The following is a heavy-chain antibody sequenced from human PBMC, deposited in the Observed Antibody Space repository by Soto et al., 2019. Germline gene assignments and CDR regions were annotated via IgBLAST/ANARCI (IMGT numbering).Heavy chain of an antibody. CDR1: GGSFSGYY. Sequence: QVQLQQWGAGLLKPSETLSLTCAVYGGSFSGYYWSWIRQPPGKGLEWIGEINHSGSTNYNPSLKSRRTLPVDTSKNQFSLKLSSVTAADPAVYYCARDRRLITMVRGVSLWFDPWGQGTLVTVSS. J-gene: IGHJ5*02. D-gene: IGHD3-10*01. CDR3: ARDRRLITMVRGVSLWFDP. V-gene: IGHV4-34*01. CDR2: INHSGST.